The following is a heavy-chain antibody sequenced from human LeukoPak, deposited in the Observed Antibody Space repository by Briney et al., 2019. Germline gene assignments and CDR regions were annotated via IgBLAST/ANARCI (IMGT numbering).Heavy chain of an antibody. D-gene: IGHD3-10*01. CDR2: INGRGGST. CDR1: GFTFSDYA. CDR3: VKTRERGLGEFPVDY. V-gene: IGHV3-64D*06. Sequence: GGSLRHSCSASGFTFSDYAMHWVRQAPGKGLEYVATINGRGGSTYHADSVKGRFTVSSDNSRNRLYLQMSSPRPDDTAVYFCVKTRERGLGEFPVDYWGQGDPVTVSS. J-gene: IGHJ4*02.